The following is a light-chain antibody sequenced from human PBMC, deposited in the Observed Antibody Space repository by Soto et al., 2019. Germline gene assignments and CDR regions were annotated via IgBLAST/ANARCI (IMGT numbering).Light chain of an antibody. J-gene: IGKJ1*01. CDR3: LQDYNFPWA. Sequence: IQMTQSPSSLSASVGDRVTISCRASQGIRSDLAWYQQKPRKVPKLLIYGASKLESGVPSRFSGSGFGTDFTLTISSLQPEDFATYYCLQDYNFPWAFGQGTKVEIK. CDR1: QGIRSD. CDR2: GAS. V-gene: IGKV1-6*01.